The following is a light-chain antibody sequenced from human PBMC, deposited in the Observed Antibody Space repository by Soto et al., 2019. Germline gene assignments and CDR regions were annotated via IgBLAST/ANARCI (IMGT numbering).Light chain of an antibody. V-gene: IGLV2-11*01. CDR1: SSDVGGYHY. CDR3: QSCDSSLSGSGV. Sequence: QSVLTQPRSVSGSPGQSVTLSCTGTSSDVGGYHYVSWYQHHPGKAPKIIIYDVNKRPSGVPDRFSGSKSGNTASLTISGLQIEDEDDYYCQSCDSSLSGSGVFGTGTKLTVL. J-gene: IGLJ1*01. CDR2: DVN.